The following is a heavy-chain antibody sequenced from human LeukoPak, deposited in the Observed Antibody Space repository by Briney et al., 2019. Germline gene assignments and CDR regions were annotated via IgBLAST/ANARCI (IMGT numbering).Heavy chain of an antibody. CDR3: AKDLDNIVGATYFDY. J-gene: IGHJ4*02. Sequence: GGSLRLSCAASGFTFSSYAMSCVRQAPGKRLEWVSAISGSGGSTYYADSVKGRFTISRDNSKNTLYLQMNSLRAEDTAVYYCAKDLDNIVGATYFDYWGQGTLVTVSS. CDR2: ISGSGGST. D-gene: IGHD1-26*01. V-gene: IGHV3-23*01. CDR1: GFTFSSYA.